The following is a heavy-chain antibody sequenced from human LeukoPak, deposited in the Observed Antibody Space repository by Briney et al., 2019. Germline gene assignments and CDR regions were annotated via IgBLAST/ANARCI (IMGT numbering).Heavy chain of an antibody. CDR2: INPNSGGT. CDR1: GYTFIGYY. CDR3: ASNPRRSSRYFDWLICDY. V-gene: IGHV1-2*02. Sequence: ASVKVSCKASGYTFIGYYMHWVRQAPGQGLEWMGWINPNSGGTNYAQKFQGRVTMTRDTSISTAYMELSRLRSDDTAVYYCASNPRRSSRYFDWLICDYWGQGTLVTVSS. J-gene: IGHJ4*02. D-gene: IGHD3-9*01.